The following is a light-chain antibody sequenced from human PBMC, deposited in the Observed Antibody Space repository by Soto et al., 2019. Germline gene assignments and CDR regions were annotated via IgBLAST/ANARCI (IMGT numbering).Light chain of an antibody. CDR1: SSNIGSNY. V-gene: IGLV1-47*01. J-gene: IGLJ1*01. CDR2: RNN. Sequence: QSVLTQPPSASGTPGQRVTISCSGSSSNIGSNYVYWYQQLPGTAPKLLIYRNNQRPSGVPDRFSGSKSGTSASLAISGLRSEDEADYYGAAWDDSLSALYVFGTGTKLTVL. CDR3: AAWDDSLSALYV.